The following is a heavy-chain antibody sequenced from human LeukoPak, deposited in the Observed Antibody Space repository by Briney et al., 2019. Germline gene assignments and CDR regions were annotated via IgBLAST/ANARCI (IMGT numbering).Heavy chain of an antibody. Sequence: GGSLRLSCAASGFTLNTYWMNWVRQAPGKGLVWVSRINSDGSSLTYADSVKGRFTVSRDNAKNTLYLQMNSLRAEDAAVYYCTRDLRMDYYYVDYYYYGMDVWGQGTTVTVSS. J-gene: IGHJ6*02. CDR1: GFTLNTYW. CDR3: TRDLRMDYYYVDYYYYGMDV. CDR2: INSDGSSL. D-gene: IGHD3-10*02. V-gene: IGHV3-74*03.